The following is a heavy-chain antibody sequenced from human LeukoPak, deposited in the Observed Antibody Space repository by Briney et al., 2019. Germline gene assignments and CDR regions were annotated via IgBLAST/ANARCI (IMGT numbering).Heavy chain of an antibody. CDR1: GGSISSGDYY. Sequence: SETLSLTCTVSGGSISSGDYYWSWIRQPPRKGLEWIGYIYYSGSTYYNPSLKSRVTISVDTSKNQFSLKLSSVTAADTAVYYCARDLGATYYYHYMDVWGKGTTVTVSS. V-gene: IGHV4-30-4*08. CDR3: ARDLGATYYYHYMDV. CDR2: IYYSGST. J-gene: IGHJ6*03.